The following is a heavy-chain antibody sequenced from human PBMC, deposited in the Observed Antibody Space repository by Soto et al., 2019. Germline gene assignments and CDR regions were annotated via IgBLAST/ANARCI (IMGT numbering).Heavy chain of an antibody. J-gene: IGHJ4*02. CDR2: ISGSGVST. CDR1: GFTFSGYA. Sequence: EVQLLESGGGLVQPGGSLRLSCAASGFTFSGYAMSWVRQAPGKGLEWVSAISGSGVSTYYADSVKGRFTISRDNSKNTLYLQMNSLRAEDTAVYYCAKTYGSGSRELDYWGQGTLVTVSS. CDR3: AKTYGSGSRELDY. D-gene: IGHD3-10*01. V-gene: IGHV3-23*01.